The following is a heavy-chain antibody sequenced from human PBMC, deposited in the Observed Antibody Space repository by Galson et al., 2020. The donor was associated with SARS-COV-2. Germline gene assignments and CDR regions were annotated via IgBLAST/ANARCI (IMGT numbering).Heavy chain of an antibody. Sequence: GGSLRLSCAAAGFTFSIYDMHWVRQAPGKGLEWVAGISSGGTYKYYADFVKGRFSISRDISKNTLYLQMDSLRVDDTAIFYCAKDRGPNGPALDYWGQGALVTVSS. V-gene: IGHV3-30*18. CDR3: AKDRGPNGPALDY. J-gene: IGHJ4*02. D-gene: IGHD3-10*01. CDR1: GFTFSIYD. CDR2: ISSGGTYK.